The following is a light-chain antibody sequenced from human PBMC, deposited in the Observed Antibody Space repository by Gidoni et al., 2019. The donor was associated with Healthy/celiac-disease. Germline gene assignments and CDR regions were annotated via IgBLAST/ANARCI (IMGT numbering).Light chain of an antibody. CDR2: EDS. CDR3: CSYAGSSTSLYV. CDR1: SSDVGSYNL. V-gene: IGLV2-23*01. Sequence: QSALTQPASVSGSPGQSITISCTGSSSDVGSYNLGSWYQQHPGKAPKLMIYEDSTRPSGVSNRFSGSKSGNTASLTISGLQADDEADYYCCSYAGSSTSLYVFGTGTKVTVL. J-gene: IGLJ1*01.